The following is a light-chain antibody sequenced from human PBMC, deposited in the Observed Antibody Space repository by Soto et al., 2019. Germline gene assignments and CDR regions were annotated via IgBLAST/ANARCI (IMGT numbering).Light chain of an antibody. CDR3: QQRFNWPSFA. CDR1: QSVSSY. V-gene: IGKV3-11*01. J-gene: IGKJ2*01. CDR2: DAS. Sequence: EIVLTQSPATLSLSPGERATLSCRASQSVSSYLAWYQQKPGQAPRLLIYDASNRATGIPARFSGGGSGTDFTLTISSLEPDDFAVYYCQQRFNWPSFAFGQGTKLEIK.